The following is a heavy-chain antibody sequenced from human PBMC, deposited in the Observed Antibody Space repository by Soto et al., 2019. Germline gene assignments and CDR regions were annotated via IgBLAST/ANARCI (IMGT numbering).Heavy chain of an antibody. CDR1: GGSFSGYY. CDR3: ALNPDAFDI. CDR2: INHRGST. V-gene: IGHV4-34*01. Sequence: QVQLQQWGAGLLKPSETLSLTCAVYGGSFSGYYWSWIRQPPGKGLAWIGEINHRGSTNYNPSLKSRVTISVDTSKTQFSLKLSSVTAADTAVYYCALNPDAFDIWGQGTMVTVSS. J-gene: IGHJ3*02.